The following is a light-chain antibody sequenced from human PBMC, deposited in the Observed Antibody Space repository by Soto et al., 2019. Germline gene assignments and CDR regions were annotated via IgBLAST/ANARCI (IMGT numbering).Light chain of an antibody. CDR2: GNS. J-gene: IGLJ2*01. CDR3: QSYDSSLSSSVV. V-gene: IGLV1-40*01. CDR1: TSNIGAGYD. Sequence: QAVVTQPPSVSGAPGQRVTISCTGSTSNIGAGYDVHWYQQFPGTAPKLLIYGNSNRPSGVPDRFSGSKSGTSASLAITGLQAEDEADYYCQSYDSSLSSSVVFGGGTKLTVL.